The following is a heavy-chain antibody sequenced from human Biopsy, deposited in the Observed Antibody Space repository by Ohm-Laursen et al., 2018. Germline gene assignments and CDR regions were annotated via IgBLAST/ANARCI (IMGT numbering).Heavy chain of an antibody. V-gene: IGHV1-8*01. CDR1: GYTFICYD. Sequence: ASVKVSCKASGYTFICYDIDWVRQATGQGLEWMGWMNPNSGKTGYAQKFQGRVTMTTNTSVNTAYMELSSLTFEDTAVYYCAKRGVERGRPLAYWGQGTLVTVSS. D-gene: IGHD1-1*01. CDR3: AKRGVERGRPLAY. J-gene: IGHJ4*02. CDR2: MNPNSGKT.